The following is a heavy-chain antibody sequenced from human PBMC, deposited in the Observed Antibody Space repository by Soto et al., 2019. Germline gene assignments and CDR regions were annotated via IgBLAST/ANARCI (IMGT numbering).Heavy chain of an antibody. Sequence: QVHLQESSPGLVKPSQPLSLTCTVSGGSISSGGYYWSWIRQHPGKGLEWIGYIYYSGSTHYNPSLKRRVTISVDTSKNQFSLKLSSVTAADTAVYYCARGWDGGVAFDPWGQGTLVTVSS. V-gene: IGHV4-31*03. D-gene: IGHD1-26*01. CDR2: IYYSGST. CDR3: ARGWDGGVAFDP. CDR1: GGSISSGGYY. J-gene: IGHJ5*02.